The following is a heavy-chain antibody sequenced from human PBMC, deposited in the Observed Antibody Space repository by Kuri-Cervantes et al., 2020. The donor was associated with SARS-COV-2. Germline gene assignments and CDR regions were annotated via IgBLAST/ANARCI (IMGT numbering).Heavy chain of an antibody. J-gene: IGHJ6*02. V-gene: IGHV3-11*01. Sequence: GGSLRPSCEASGFTSVDSGMSWIRQAPGKGLEGVSYISSSGSTIYYADSVKGRFTIARDNAKNSMYLQMNSLRAEDTAVYCCARGTNLYYGSGSYPAPYYYYGMDVWGQGTTVTVSS. CDR1: GFTSVDSG. CDR2: ISSSGSTI. CDR3: ARGTNLYYGSGSYPAPYYYYGMDV. D-gene: IGHD3-10*01.